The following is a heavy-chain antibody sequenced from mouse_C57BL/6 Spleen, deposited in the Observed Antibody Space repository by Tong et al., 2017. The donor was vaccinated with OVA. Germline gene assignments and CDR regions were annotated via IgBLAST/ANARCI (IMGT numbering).Heavy chain of an antibody. Sequence: EVQLQESGGGLVKPGGSLKLSCAASGFTFSDYGMHWVRQAPEKGLEWVAYISSGSSTIYYADTVKGRFTISRDNAKNTLFLQMTSLRSEDTAMYYCARLYYGYDRFAYWGQGTLVTVSA. D-gene: IGHD2-2*01. V-gene: IGHV5-17*01. J-gene: IGHJ3*01. CDR3: ARLYYGYDRFAY. CDR2: ISSGSSTI. CDR1: GFTFSDYG.